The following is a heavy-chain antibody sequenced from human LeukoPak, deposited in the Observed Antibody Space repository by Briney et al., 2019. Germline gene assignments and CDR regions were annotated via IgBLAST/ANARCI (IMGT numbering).Heavy chain of an antibody. V-gene: IGHV4-4*07. Sequence: PSETLSLTCTVSGGSVTSYYLTWIRQPAGKGLEWIGRIYAGGSTSYNPSLKSRVTMSVDSSRSHFSLNLSSVTAADTAVYYCARYLRSNWFDPWGQGTVVTVSS. CDR1: GGSVTSYY. CDR3: ARYLRSNWFDP. J-gene: IGHJ5*02. D-gene: IGHD2/OR15-2a*01. CDR2: IYAGGST.